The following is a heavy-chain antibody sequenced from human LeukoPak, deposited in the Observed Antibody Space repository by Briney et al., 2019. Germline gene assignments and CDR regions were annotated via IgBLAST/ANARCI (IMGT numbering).Heavy chain of an antibody. D-gene: IGHD3-10*01. Sequence: PGGSLRLSCAASGLTFSGSAMHCVRQASGKGLEWVGRIRSKANSYATAYAASVKGRFNISRDDAKNTAYLQMNSLKTEDTAVYYCTRHNRYSGVFDYWGQGTLVTVSS. CDR1: GLTFSGSA. J-gene: IGHJ4*02. CDR2: IRSKANSYAT. V-gene: IGHV3-73*01. CDR3: TRHNRYSGVFDY.